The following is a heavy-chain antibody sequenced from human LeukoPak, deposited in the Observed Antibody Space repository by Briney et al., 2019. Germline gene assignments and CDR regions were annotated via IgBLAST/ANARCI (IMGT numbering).Heavy chain of an antibody. CDR1: GYSFTTYW. D-gene: IGHD3-22*01. Sequence: GESLKISCKGSGYSFTTYWIGWVRQMPGKGLEWMGIIYPGDSDTRYSPSFQGQVTISVDKSISTAYLQWSSLQASDTAMYYCARSGPSSGYYYTQWFFDYWGQGTLVTVSS. CDR3: ARSGPSSGYYYTQWFFDY. J-gene: IGHJ4*02. V-gene: IGHV5-51*01. CDR2: IYPGDSDT.